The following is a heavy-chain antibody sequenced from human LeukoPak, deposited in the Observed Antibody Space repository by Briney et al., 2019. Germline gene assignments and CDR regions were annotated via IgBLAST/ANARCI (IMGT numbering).Heavy chain of an antibody. J-gene: IGHJ4*02. CDR3: ARVRTYYDFWSGYYRHFDY. V-gene: IGHV4-4*07. CDR1: GGSISSYY. D-gene: IGHD3-3*01. CDR2: IYTSGST. Sequence: SETLSLTCTVSGGSISSYYWSWIRQPAGKGLEWIGRIYTSGSTNYNPSLKSRVTMSVDTSKNQFSLKLSSVTAADTAVYYCARVRTYYDFWSGYYRHFDYWGQGTLVTVSS.